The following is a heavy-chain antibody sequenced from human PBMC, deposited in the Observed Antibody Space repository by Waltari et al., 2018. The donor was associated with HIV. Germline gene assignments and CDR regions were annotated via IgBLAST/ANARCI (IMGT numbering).Heavy chain of an antibody. CDR3: ARRKQQWKGFDP. CDR2: INPNSGGT. J-gene: IGHJ5*02. CDR1: GYTFTGYY. Sequence: QVQLVQSGAEVKKPGASVKVSCKASGYTFTGYYMHWVRQAPGQGLEWMGWINPNSGGTNYAQEFQGRVTMTRDTSISTAYMELSRLRSDDTAVYYCARRKQQWKGFDPWGQGTLVTVSS. V-gene: IGHV1-2*02. D-gene: IGHD6-13*01.